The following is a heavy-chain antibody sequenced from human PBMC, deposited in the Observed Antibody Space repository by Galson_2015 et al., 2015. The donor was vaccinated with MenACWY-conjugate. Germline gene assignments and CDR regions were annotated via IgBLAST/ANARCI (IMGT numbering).Heavy chain of an antibody. CDR2: ICSGTRT. J-gene: IGHJ5*02. CDR1: GFTFSTYW. CDR3: ARSGVGFGERWLDP. V-gene: IGHV3-53*01. D-gene: IGHD3-16*01. Sequence: SLRLSCAASGFTFSTYWMTWVRQAPGKGLEWVSIICSGTRTFYADSVKGRFTISEDNSQNTVYLQMNSLRAEDTAMYYCARSGVGFGERWLDPWGQGTLVTVSS.